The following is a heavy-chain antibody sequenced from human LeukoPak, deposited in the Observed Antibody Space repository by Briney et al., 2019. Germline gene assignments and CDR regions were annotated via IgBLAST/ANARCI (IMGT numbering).Heavy chain of an antibody. J-gene: IGHJ2*01. Sequence: SETLSLTCTVSGGSIKSYYWTWIRQPPGKGLEWIGYIYYSGSTNYNPSLKSRVTISVGTSKNQFSLKLSSMTAADAAVYYCTRLAGGVGYFDLWGRGALVTVSS. V-gene: IGHV4-59*08. CDR3: TRLAGGVGYFDL. CDR1: GGSIKSYY. D-gene: IGHD1-14*01. CDR2: IYYSGST.